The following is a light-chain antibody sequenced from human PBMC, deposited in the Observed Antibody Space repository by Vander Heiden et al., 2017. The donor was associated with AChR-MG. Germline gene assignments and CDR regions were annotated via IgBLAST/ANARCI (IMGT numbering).Light chain of an antibody. CDR2: YDS. V-gene: IGLV3-21*01. CDR1: NMGSKS. CDR3: QLWESSSDKWV. J-gene: IGLJ2*01. Sequence: SYVLTQPPSGSVAPGKTARITCGGNNMGSKSVHWYKKKPGQAPVLVIVYDSDRPSGIPERFTGSNSGNTAPRTNSRVEAGGEGGVFFQLWESSSDKWVFGRGTQVT.